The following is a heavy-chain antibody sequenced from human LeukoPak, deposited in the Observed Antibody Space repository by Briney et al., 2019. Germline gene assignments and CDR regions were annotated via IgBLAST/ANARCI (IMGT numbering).Heavy chain of an antibody. CDR2: ITGSGGTT. V-gene: IGHV3-11*04. CDR1: GFTFDDHG. J-gene: IGHJ5*02. Sequence: PGGSLRLSCAASGFTFDDHGMSWVRQAPGKGLEWVSAITGSGGTTYYADSVKGRFTISRDNAKNSLYLQMNSLRAEDTAVYYCASRGYSGYALGGTYNWFDPWGQGTLVTVSS. CDR3: ASRGYSGYALGGTYNWFDP. D-gene: IGHD5-12*01.